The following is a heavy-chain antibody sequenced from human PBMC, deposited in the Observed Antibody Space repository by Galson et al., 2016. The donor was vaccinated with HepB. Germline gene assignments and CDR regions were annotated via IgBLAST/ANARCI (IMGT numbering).Heavy chain of an antibody. CDR2: ISGSGGST. D-gene: IGHD6-19*01. CDR3: ATDRTMAVAGYPDVFKH. V-gene: IGHV3-23*01. CDR1: GFTFSSYA. Sequence: SLRLSCAASGFTFSSYAMSWVRQAPGKGLEWVSAISGSGGSTYYADSVKGRFSISRDNSKNTLYLQINSLRAVDTAICFCATDRTMAVAGYPDVFKHWGQGTMVTVSS. J-gene: IGHJ1*01.